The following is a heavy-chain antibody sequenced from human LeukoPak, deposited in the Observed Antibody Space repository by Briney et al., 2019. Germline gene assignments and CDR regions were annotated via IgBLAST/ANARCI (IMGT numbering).Heavy chain of an antibody. CDR2: ISGSGGST. Sequence: GGSLRLSCAASGFTFSTYSMNWVRQAPGKGLEWVSAISGSGGSTYYADSVKGRFTISRDNSRNTLYLQMNSLRAEDTAVYYCAKRGATGKYYWGQGTLVTVSS. CDR1: GFTFSTYS. CDR3: AKRGATGKYY. D-gene: IGHD1-26*01. J-gene: IGHJ4*02. V-gene: IGHV3-23*01.